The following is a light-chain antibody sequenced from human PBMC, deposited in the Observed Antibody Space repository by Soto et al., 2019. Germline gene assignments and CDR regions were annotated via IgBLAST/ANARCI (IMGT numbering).Light chain of an antibody. CDR1: QSISSY. V-gene: IGKV1-39*01. CDR2: AAS. J-gene: IGKJ1*01. Sequence: DIQMTQSPSSLSASVGDRVTITCRASQSISSYLNWYQQKPGKAPKVLIYAASSLQSGVPSRFSGSGSGTDFTLTISSLQPEDFATYYCQQSYRLWTFGQGTKVEIK. CDR3: QQSYRLWT.